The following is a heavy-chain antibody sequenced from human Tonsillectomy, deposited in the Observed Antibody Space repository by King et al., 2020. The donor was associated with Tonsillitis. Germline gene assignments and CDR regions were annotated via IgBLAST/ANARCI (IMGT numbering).Heavy chain of an antibody. J-gene: IGHJ4*02. CDR2: IYYSGST. CDR3: ARSTGDYDSSNFDY. CDR1: GGSISSSSYY. D-gene: IGHD3-22*01. V-gene: IGHV4-39*01. Sequence: QLQESGPGLVKPSETLSLTCTVSGGSISSSSYYWGWIRQPLGKGLEWIGSIYYSGSTYYNPSLKSRVTISVDTSKNQFSLKLSSVTAADTAVYYCARSTGDYDSSNFDYWGQGTLVTVSS.